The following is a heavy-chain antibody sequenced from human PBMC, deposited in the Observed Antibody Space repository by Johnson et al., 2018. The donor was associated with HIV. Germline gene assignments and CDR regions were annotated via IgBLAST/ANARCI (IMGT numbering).Heavy chain of an antibody. V-gene: IGHV3-66*01. CDR2: IYSGGSS. Sequence: EVQLVESGGGVVQPGRSLRLSCAASGFTFSSYPLHWVRQAPGKGLEWVSIIYSGGSSYYADSVKGRFTISRDNSKNSLYLQMNSLRAEDTAVYYCAREVGHAFDIWGQGTMVTVSS. D-gene: IGHD1-26*01. CDR3: AREVGHAFDI. CDR1: GFTFSSYP. J-gene: IGHJ3*02.